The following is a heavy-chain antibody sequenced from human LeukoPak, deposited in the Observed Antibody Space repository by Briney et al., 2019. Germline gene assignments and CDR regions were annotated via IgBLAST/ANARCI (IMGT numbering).Heavy chain of an antibody. J-gene: IGHJ4*02. Sequence: GGSLRLSCAASGFTFSDYYMSWIRQAPGKGLEWVSYISDSSSYTKYADYVKGRFTISRDNAKNSLYLQMNSLRAEDTAVYYCASLNYDILTGSYYFDYWGQGTLVTISS. CDR3: ASLNYDILTGSYYFDY. CDR2: ISDSSSYT. V-gene: IGHV3-11*03. CDR1: GFTFSDYY. D-gene: IGHD3-9*01.